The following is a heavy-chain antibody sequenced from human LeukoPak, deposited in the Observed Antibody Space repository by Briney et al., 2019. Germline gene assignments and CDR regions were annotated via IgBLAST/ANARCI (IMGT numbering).Heavy chain of an antibody. D-gene: IGHD3-22*01. V-gene: IGHV3-23*01. J-gene: IGHJ1*01. CDR1: GFTFGSYG. Sequence: GGSLRLSCAASGFTFGSYGMSWVRQAPGKGLEWVSFITPNAYRTSYADSVEGRFTISRDNPKNTLYKQMNSLRDEDTALTYCEITHGYYDGSGYSVKWGQGTLVTVSS. CDR3: EITHGYYDGSGYSVK. CDR2: ITPNAYRT.